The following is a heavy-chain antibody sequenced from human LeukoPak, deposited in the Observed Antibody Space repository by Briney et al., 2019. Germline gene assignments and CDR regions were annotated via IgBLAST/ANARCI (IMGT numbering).Heavy chain of an antibody. CDR1: GGTFSSYA. CDR3: ARVGSSWLFDY. V-gene: IGHV1-69*04. J-gene: IGHJ4*02. CDR2: IIPILGIA. Sequence: SVKVSCKASGGTFSSYAIGWVRQAPGQGLEWMGRIIPILGIANYAQKFQGRVTITADKSTSTAYMELSSLRSKDTAVYYCARVGSSWLFDYWGQGTLVTVSS. D-gene: IGHD6-13*01.